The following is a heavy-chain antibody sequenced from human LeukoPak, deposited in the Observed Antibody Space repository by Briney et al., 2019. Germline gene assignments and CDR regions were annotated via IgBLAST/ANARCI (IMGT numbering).Heavy chain of an antibody. D-gene: IGHD3-10*01. V-gene: IGHV4-34*01. Sequence: SETLSLTCAVYGGSFSGYYWNWIRQPPGKGLEWIGKINHSGSTNYNPSLKSRVTISVDTSKNQFSLKLSSVTAADTAVYYCARARITKIRGVAYGMDVWGQGTTVTVSS. CDR1: GGSFSGYY. CDR2: INHSGST. CDR3: ARARITKIRGVAYGMDV. J-gene: IGHJ6*02.